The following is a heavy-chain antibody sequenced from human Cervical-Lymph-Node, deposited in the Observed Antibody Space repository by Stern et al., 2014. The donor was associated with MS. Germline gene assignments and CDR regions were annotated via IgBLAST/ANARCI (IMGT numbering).Heavy chain of an antibody. CDR2: VNPKSGAT. V-gene: IGHV1-2*06. CDR3: ARPDNWDGDYAFFDF. CDR1: EYIFTDYY. D-gene: IGHD4-17*01. Sequence: QVQLVKSGAEVKKPGASVKVSCKASEYIFTDYYMHWVRQAPGQGLEWMGQVNPKSGATNYAQKFQGRVTMTRDTSISTAYMELSGLRSDDTAVYYCARPDNWDGDYAFFDFWGQGTLVTVSS. J-gene: IGHJ4*02.